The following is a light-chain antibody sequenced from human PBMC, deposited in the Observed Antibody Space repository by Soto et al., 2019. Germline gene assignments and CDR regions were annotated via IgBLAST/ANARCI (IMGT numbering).Light chain of an antibody. J-gene: IGLJ1*01. V-gene: IGLV1-40*01. CDR3: SSYTTSSTRV. CDR1: SSNLGAGYD. CDR2: GNR. Sequence: QPVLTQPPSVSGAPGQRVTLSCTGNSSNLGAGYDVHWYQQLPGAAPKLVIFGNRNRPSGVPERFSGSKSGTSASLAITGLQAEDEADYYCSSYTTSSTRVFGTGTKVTVL.